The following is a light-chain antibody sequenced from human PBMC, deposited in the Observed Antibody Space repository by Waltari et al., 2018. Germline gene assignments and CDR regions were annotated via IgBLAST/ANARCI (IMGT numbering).Light chain of an antibody. Sequence: IGMTQSPGSRAVSLGDRASINCKSSQSVLYSSNNKNYLAWYQQKPGQPPTLLIYWASTRESGVPDRFSGSGSGTDFTLTISSLQAEDVAVYYCQQYYSTPYTFGQGTKLEIK. V-gene: IGKV4-1*01. CDR1: QSVLYSSNNKNY. CDR3: QQYYSTPYT. J-gene: IGKJ2*01. CDR2: WAS.